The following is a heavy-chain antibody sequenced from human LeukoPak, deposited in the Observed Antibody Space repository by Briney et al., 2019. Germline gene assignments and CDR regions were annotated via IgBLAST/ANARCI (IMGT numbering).Heavy chain of an antibody. V-gene: IGHV3-30-3*01. J-gene: IGHJ4*02. CDR1: GFTFSSYA. D-gene: IGHD6-13*01. CDR2: ISYDGSNK. CDR3: AKDRAAAGTLDY. Sequence: GGSLRLSCAASGFTFSSYAMHWVRQAPGKGLEWVAVISYDGSNKYYADSVKGRFTISRDNSKNTLYLQMNSLRAEDTAVYYCAKDRAAAGTLDYWGQGTLVTVSS.